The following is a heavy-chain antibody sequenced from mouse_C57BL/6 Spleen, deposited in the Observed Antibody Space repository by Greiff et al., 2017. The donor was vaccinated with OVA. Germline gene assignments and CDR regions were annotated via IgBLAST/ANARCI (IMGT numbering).Heavy chain of an antibody. CDR3: ARYDGYYPWFAY. V-gene: IGHV7-3*01. CDR1: GFTFTDYY. J-gene: IGHJ3*01. CDR2: IRNKANGYTT. D-gene: IGHD2-3*01. Sequence: EVMLVESGGGLVQPGGSLSLSCAASGFTFTDYYMSWVRQTPGKALEWLGFIRNKANGYTTEYSVSVKGRFTISRDNSPSILYLQMNALWAEDSATYYCARYDGYYPWFAYWGQGTLVTVSA.